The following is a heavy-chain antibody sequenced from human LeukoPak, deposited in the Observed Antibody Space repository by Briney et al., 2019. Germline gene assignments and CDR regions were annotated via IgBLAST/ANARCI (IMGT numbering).Heavy chain of an antibody. V-gene: IGHV3-30*02. CDR2: IRYDGSNK. CDR3: AKDAVYYSDSSADY. Sequence: PGGSLRLSCAASGFTFSSYGMHWVRQAPGKGLEWVAFIRYDGSNKYYADSVKGRFTISRDNSKNTLYLQMNSLRAEDTAVYYCAKDAVYYSDSSADYWGQGTLVTVSS. CDR1: GFTFSSYG. D-gene: IGHD3-22*01. J-gene: IGHJ4*02.